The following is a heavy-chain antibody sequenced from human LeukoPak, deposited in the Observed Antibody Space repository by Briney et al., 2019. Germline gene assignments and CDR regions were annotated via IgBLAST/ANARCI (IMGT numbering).Heavy chain of an antibody. D-gene: IGHD6-13*01. CDR2: IYYSGST. CDR1: GGSISSYY. CDR3: ARYSSSWYDY. Sequence: SEPLSLTCTVSGGSISSYYWSWIRRPPGKGLEWIGYIYYSGSTNYNPSLKSRVTISVDTSKNQFSLKLSSLTAADTAVYYCARYSSSWYDYWGQGTLVTVSS. V-gene: IGHV4-59*08. J-gene: IGHJ4*02.